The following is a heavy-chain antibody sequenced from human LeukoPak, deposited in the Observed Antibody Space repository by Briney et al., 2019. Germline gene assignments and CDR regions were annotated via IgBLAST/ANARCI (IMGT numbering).Heavy chain of an antibody. J-gene: IGHJ4*02. V-gene: IGHV1-8*01. Sequence: GASVKVSCKASGYTFTNFDINWVRQAPGQGLEWMGWMNPVSGNAGSARKFQGRVTLTRDTSITTAYMELTSLRSDDTAFYYCARAPMGAAPLYWGQGTLVTVSS. CDR2: MNPVSGNA. CDR1: GYTFTNFD. CDR3: ARAPMGAAPLY. D-gene: IGHD6-6*01.